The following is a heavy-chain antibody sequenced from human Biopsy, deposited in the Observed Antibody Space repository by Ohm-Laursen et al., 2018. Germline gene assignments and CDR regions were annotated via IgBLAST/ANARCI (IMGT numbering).Heavy chain of an antibody. Sequence: ASVKVSCKASGYTFTSYYLHWVRQAPGQGLEWMGRINPNNDNTAYAHKFQGRITMTKDTSTSTVYMDLSSLTFDDSAVYYCARGPRGLVVITTTALYFDYWGQGNLVTVSS. D-gene: IGHD3-22*01. V-gene: IGHV1-46*01. CDR1: GYTFTSYY. J-gene: IGHJ4*02. CDR3: ARGPRGLVVITTTALYFDY. CDR2: INPNNDNT.